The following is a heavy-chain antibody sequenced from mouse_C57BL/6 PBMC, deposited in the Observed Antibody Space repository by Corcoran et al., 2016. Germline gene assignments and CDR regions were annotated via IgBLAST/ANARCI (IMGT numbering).Heavy chain of an antibody. CDR2: INTYSGVP. Sequence: QIQLVQSGPELKKPGETVKISCKASGYTFTTYGMSWVKRAPGKGLKWMGWINTYSGVPTYADDFKGRFAFSLETSASTAYLQINNLKNEDTATYFCARGYYGSSYIAYWGQGTLVTVSA. J-gene: IGHJ3*01. CDR3: ARGYYGSSYIAY. D-gene: IGHD1-1*01. V-gene: IGHV9-3*01. CDR1: GYTFTTYG.